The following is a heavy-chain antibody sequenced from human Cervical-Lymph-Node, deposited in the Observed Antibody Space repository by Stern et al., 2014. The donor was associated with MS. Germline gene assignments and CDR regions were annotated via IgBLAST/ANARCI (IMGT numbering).Heavy chain of an antibody. V-gene: IGHV2-5*02. J-gene: IGHJ4*02. Sequence: QVTLKESGPTLVKPTQTVKLTCTLSGFSVATAGVGVGWIRQPSGKALEWLALIFWEDDKLYSPSLKNRLTIIKDTSKNQVVLTMTNVDPVDTATYYCAHSRVKYCRGGTCYSSLLDYWGQGTLVTVSS. CDR3: AHSRVKYCRGGTCYSSLLDY. D-gene: IGHD2-15*01. CDR1: GFSVATAGVG. CDR2: IFWEDDK.